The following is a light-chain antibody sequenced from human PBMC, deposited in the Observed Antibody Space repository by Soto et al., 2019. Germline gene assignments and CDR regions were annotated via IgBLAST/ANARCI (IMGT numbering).Light chain of an antibody. CDR3: SSYTNTMSYV. J-gene: IGLJ1*01. Sequence: QSVLTQPASVSGSPGQSITISCTGTSSDVGGYNYVSWYQQHPGKAPKLMIYEVSNRPSGVSNRFSGSKSGNTASLTISGLQSDDEADYYCSSYTNTMSYVFGTGTKLTVL. CDR1: SSDVGGYNY. CDR2: EVS. V-gene: IGLV2-14*01.